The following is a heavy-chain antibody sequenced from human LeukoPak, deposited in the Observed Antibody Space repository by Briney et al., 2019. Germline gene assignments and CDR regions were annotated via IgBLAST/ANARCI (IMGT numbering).Heavy chain of an antibody. CDR3: ARTTVNIAAAGTNYNWFDP. V-gene: IGHV4-38-2*01. CDR2: IYHSGST. D-gene: IGHD6-13*01. CDR1: GYSISSGYY. J-gene: IGHJ5*02. Sequence: SETLSLTCAVSGYSISSGYYWGWIRQPPGKGLEWIGSIYHSGSTYYNPSLKSRVTISVDTSKNQFSLKLSSVTAADTAVYYCARTTVNIAAAGTNYNWFDPWGQGTLVTVS.